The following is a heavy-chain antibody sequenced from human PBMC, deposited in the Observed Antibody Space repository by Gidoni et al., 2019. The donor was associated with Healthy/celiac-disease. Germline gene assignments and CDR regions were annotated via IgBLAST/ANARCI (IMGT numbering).Heavy chain of an antibody. V-gene: IGHV3-33*01. J-gene: IGHJ6*03. CDR3: AREHAPKWRNYRYYYYYMDV. CDR1: GFTFSSYG. CDR2: IWYDGSNK. Sequence: QVQLVESGGGVVQPGRSLRLSCAASGFTFSSYGMHWVRQAPGKGLEWVAVIWYDGSNKYYADSVKGRFTISRDNSKNTLYLQMNSLRAEDTAVYYCAREHAPKWRNYRYYYYYMDVWGKGTTVTVSS. D-gene: IGHD4-4*01.